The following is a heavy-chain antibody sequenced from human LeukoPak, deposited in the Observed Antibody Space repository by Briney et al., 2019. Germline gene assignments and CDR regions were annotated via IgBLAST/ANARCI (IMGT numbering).Heavy chain of an antibody. CDR2: ISGSGGST. V-gene: IGHV3-23*01. J-gene: IGHJ4*02. CDR1: GFTFSSYA. D-gene: IGHD6-19*01. CDR3: AKHNRKWLVLYYFDY. Sequence: PGGSLRLSCAASGFTFSSYAMSWVRQAPGKGLEWVSAISGSGGSTYYADSVKGRFTISRDNSKNTLYLQMNSLRAEDTAVYYCAKHNRKWLVLYYFDYWGQGTLVTVSS.